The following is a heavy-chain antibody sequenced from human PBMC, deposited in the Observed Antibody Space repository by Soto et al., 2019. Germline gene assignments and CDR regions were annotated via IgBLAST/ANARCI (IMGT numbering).Heavy chain of an antibody. J-gene: IGHJ4*02. D-gene: IGHD3-3*01. CDR3: ARGWGPTTIFGVVINRGLDYFDY. CDR2: INHSGST. CDR1: GGSFSGYY. V-gene: IGHV4-34*01. Sequence: SETLSLTCAVYGGSFSGYYWSWIRQPPGKGLEWIGEINHSGSTNYNPSLKSRVTISVDTSKNQFSLKLSSVTAADTAVYYCARGWGPTTIFGVVINRGLDYFDYWGQGTLVTVSS.